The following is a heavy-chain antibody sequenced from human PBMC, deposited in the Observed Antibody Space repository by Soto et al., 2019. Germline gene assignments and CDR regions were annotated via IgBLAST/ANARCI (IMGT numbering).Heavy chain of an antibody. D-gene: IGHD3-22*01. V-gene: IGHV1-69*13. CDR2: IIPIFGTA. CDR1: GGTFSSYA. Sequence: SVKVSCKASGGTFSSYAISWVRQAPGQGLEWMGGIIPIFGTANYAQKFQGRVTTTADESTSTAYMELSSLRSEDTAVYYCAMTYYYDSSGYYYRAGSFDYLGQGTLVTVSS. CDR3: AMTYYYDSSGYYYRAGSFDY. J-gene: IGHJ4*02.